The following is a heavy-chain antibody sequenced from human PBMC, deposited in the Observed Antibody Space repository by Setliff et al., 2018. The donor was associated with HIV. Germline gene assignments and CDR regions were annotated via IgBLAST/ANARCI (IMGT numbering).Heavy chain of an antibody. CDR2: IYNSAST. J-gene: IGHJ4*02. CDR1: GDSISTDY. V-gene: IGHV4-59*01. Sequence: CTVSGDSISTDYWTWIRQPPGKGLEWIGYIYNSASTSYNPSLKGRVLISLGTPKNAFSMQLNSVTTADTAVYFCARGGSGFSFDFWGQGLLVTVSS. D-gene: IGHD3-22*01. CDR3: ARGGSGFSFDF.